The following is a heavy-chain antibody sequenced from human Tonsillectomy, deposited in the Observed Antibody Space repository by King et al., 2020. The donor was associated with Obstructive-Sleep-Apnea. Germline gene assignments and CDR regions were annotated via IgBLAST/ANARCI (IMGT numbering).Heavy chain of an antibody. V-gene: IGHV3-7*03. Sequence: VQLVESGGGLVQPGGSLRLSCEASGFTFSSYWMMWVRQAPGKGLEWVANIKQDGSEKYYVDSVKGRFTISRDNAKNSLYVQMNSLRGEDTAVYYCARDLDYYDSSGHWDALDIWGQGTRVTVSS. J-gene: IGHJ3*02. CDR2: IKQDGSEK. D-gene: IGHD3-22*01. CDR3: ARDLDYYDSSGHWDALDI. CDR1: GFTFSSYW.